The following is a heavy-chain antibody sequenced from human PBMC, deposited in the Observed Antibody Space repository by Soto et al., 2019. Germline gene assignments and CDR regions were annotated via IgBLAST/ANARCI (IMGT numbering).Heavy chain of an antibody. CDR3: ANGGHYAPSYF. CDR1: AASISSYY. Sequence: QVQLQESGPGLVKPSETLSLTCTVSAASISSYYWSWIRQPPRMGLEWIGYIYHSSSTSHNPSLKSRVTTSVEPSKNPFSLKLRSVTAGDTAVYYCANGGHYAPSYFWVKGTMVTVSS. V-gene: IGHV4-59*01. D-gene: IGHD4-17*01. CDR2: IYHSSST. J-gene: IGHJ4*02.